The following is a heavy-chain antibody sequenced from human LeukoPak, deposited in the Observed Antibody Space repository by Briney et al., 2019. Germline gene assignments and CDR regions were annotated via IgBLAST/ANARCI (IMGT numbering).Heavy chain of an antibody. CDR1: GESLSKYY. CDR2: INHRGST. D-gene: IGHD1-26*01. Sequence: SETLSLTCAVYGESLSKYYWTWIRQSPGKGLEWIGEINHRGSTNLNPSLKSRVTLSVDTSKYQFSLKLTSVTAADAAVYYCASSVGSTDYWGQGTLVTVSS. CDR3: ASSVGSTDY. J-gene: IGHJ4*02. V-gene: IGHV4-34*01.